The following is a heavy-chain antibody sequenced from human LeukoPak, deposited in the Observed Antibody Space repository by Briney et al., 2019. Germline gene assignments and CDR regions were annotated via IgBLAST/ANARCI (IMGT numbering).Heavy chain of an antibody. D-gene: IGHD3-22*01. CDR2: IYYSGST. Sequence: SETLSLTCTVSGGSISSYYWSWIRQPPGKGLEWVGYIYYSGSTNYNPSLKSRVTISVDTSKNQFSLKLSSVTAADTAVYYCARNLYYYDSPYFDYWGQGTLVTVSS. V-gene: IGHV4-59*01. CDR3: ARNLYYYDSPYFDY. J-gene: IGHJ4*02. CDR1: GGSISSYY.